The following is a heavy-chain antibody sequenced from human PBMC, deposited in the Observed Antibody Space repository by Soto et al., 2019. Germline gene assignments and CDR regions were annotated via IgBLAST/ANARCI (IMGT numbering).Heavy chain of an antibody. CDR3: VRSDYPGDY. D-gene: IGHD4-17*01. Sequence: EVQLVESGGGLVQPGGSLRLSCAASGFTFSSYWMHWVRQAPGKGLVWLSRIKYDGSNTYYADSVKGRFTSTRDNAKNTVYLQMNSLRAEDTAVYYCVRSDYPGDYWGQGTLVTVSS. J-gene: IGHJ4*02. CDR2: IKYDGSNT. V-gene: IGHV3-74*01. CDR1: GFTFSSYW.